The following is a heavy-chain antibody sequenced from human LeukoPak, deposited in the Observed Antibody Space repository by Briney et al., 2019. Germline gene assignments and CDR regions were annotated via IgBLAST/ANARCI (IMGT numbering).Heavy chain of an antibody. J-gene: IGHJ4*02. CDR1: GFTFSSYA. D-gene: IGHD3-22*01. CDR3: ARDRDYYDSSGKFDY. V-gene: IGHV3-30-3*01. Sequence: PGGSLRLSCAASGFTFSSYAMHWVRQAPGKGLEWVAVISYDGSNKYYADPVKGRFTISRDNSKNTLYLQMNSLRAEDTAVYYCARDRDYYDSSGKFDYWGQGTLVTVSS. CDR2: ISYDGSNK.